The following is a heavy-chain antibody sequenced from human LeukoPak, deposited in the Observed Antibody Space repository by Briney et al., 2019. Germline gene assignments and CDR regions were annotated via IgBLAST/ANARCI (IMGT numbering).Heavy chain of an antibody. J-gene: IGHJ4*02. D-gene: IGHD5-12*01. CDR2: ISSGSSHI. V-gene: IGHV3-21*01. CDR1: EFTFSSYS. Sequence: KPGGSLRLSCAASEFTFSSYSMNWVRQAPGKGLEWVSSISSGSSHIYYADSVQGRFTISRDNAKNSLYLQMNSLRAEDTAVYYCARDSGWVVATGVFDYWGQGTLVTVSS. CDR3: ARDSGWVVATGVFDY.